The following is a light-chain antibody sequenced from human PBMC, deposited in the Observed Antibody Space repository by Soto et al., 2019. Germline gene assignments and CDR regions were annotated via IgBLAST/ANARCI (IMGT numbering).Light chain of an antibody. J-gene: IGKJ4*01. V-gene: IGKV3-15*01. CDR3: QQYHNWPRT. CDR1: QSVSSN. Sequence: EIVMTQSPATLSVSPGEGVTLSCRASQSVSSNLAWYQQKPGQAPRVLIYGASTRVTGIPARFSGSGSGTEFTLTISSLQSEDFAVYYCQQYHNWPRTFGGGTKVEI. CDR2: GAS.